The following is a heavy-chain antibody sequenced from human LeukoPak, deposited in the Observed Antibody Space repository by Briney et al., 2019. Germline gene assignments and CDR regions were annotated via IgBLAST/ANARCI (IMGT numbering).Heavy chain of an antibody. Sequence: PSETLSLTCAVYGGSFSGYYWSWIRQPPGKGLEWIGEINHSGSTNYNPSLKSRVTISVDTSKNQFSLKLSSVTAADTAVYYCARGIYGSGSYYTYWGQGTLVTVSS. J-gene: IGHJ4*02. V-gene: IGHV4-34*01. CDR1: GGSFSGYY. CDR3: ARGIYGSGSYYTY. CDR2: INHSGST. D-gene: IGHD3-10*01.